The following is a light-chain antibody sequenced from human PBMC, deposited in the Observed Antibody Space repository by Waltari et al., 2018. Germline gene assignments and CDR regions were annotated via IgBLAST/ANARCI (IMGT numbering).Light chain of an antibody. J-gene: IGLJ3*02. Sequence: QTVLTQPPSASGTPGQRVTISCSGSSSNIGSNLVNWYQQLPGTAPKLLVYRNNRRASGVPDRFSGSKSGTSASLAISGLQSEDEADYYCAAWDDSLSGKVFGGGTKLTVL. CDR2: RNN. CDR3: AAWDDSLSGKV. CDR1: SSNIGSNL. V-gene: IGLV1-44*01.